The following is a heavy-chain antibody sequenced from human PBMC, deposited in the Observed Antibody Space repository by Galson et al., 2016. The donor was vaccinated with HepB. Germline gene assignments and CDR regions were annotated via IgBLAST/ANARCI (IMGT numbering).Heavy chain of an antibody. J-gene: IGHJ4*02. CDR1: GGSINSDY. CDR2: IHSSGST. V-gene: IGHV4-4*09. Sequence: ETLSLTCTVSGGSINSDYWSWIRQPPGKGLEWIGCIHSSGSTKYDPSLKGRVTISIDTSKSEFSLRLRSVTAADTAVYYCARLRGYNRAWWRIDNWGRGTLASVSS. D-gene: IGHD6-19*01. CDR3: ARLRGYNRAWWRIDN.